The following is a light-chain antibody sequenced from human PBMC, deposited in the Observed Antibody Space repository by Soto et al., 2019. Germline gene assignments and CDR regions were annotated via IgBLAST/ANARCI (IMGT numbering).Light chain of an antibody. J-gene: IGKJ1*01. Sequence: DIQLPQPPSTLPASVGDSVAITFRASQSIDRWLAWYQQNPGKAPKILIYHASSLETGVPSRFSGSGSGTEFTLTITSVQPDDFATYYCQHYNSYGTFGQGTKVDIK. CDR3: QHYNSYGT. CDR1: QSIDRW. V-gene: IGKV1-5*01. CDR2: HAS.